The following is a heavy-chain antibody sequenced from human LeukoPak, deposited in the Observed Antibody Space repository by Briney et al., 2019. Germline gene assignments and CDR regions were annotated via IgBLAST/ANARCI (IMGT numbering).Heavy chain of an antibody. CDR1: GGSSSSSSYY. D-gene: IGHD4-17*01. Sequence: SETLSLTCTASGGSSSSSSYYWSWSPPPPGQCQRWSGSIYYSGSTYYHPSLKSRVTISVDTSKIQFSLKLSSVTGADTAVYYCARYGDYGPYDWFDPWGQGTLVTVSS. J-gene: IGHJ5*02. V-gene: IGHV4-39*01. CDR2: IYYSGST. CDR3: ARYGDYGPYDWFDP.